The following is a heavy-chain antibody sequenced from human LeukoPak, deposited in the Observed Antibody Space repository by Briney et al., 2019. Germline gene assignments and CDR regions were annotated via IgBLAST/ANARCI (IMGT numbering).Heavy chain of an antibody. Sequence: SQTLSLTCAISGDSVSSNSAAWNWIRQSPSRGLEWLGRTYYRSKWYNDYAVSVKSRITINPDTSKNQFSLQLNSVTPEDTAVYYCASGDVDIVATSNLDYWGQGTLVTVSS. CDR2: TYYRSKWYN. J-gene: IGHJ4*02. V-gene: IGHV6-1*01. D-gene: IGHD5-12*01. CDR3: ASGDVDIVATSNLDY. CDR1: GDSVSSNSAA.